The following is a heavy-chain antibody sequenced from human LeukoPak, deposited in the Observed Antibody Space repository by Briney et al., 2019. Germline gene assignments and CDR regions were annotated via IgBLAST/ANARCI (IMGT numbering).Heavy chain of an antibody. D-gene: IGHD3-10*01. CDR3: ARGRAYASGSDFDY. CDR2: IGLDGSST. J-gene: IGHJ4*02. CDR1: GFTFNSYW. V-gene: IGHV3-74*01. Sequence: GGSLRLSCAASGFTFNSYWMHWVRQAPGKGLVWVSRIGLDGSSTSYADSVKGRFTISRANAKNTLYLYMNSLRADDTAVYYCARGRAYASGSDFDYWGQGTLVTVSS.